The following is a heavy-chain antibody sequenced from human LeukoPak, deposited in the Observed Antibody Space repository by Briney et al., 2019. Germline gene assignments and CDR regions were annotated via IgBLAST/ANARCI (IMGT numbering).Heavy chain of an antibody. CDR2: INPNSGGT. D-gene: IGHD2-2*01. V-gene: IGHV1-2*02. CDR1: GYTFSEYY. CDR3: TRGGSLCSSSNCFLNWFDR. J-gene: IGHJ5*02. Sequence: ASVKVSCKTSGYTFSEYYIHWVRQAPGQGLEWVGWINPNSGGTNYAQKFQDRVTVTRDTSISTAYMEVTSLRFDDTAIYFCTRGGSLCSSSNCFLNWFDRWGQGTLVTVSS.